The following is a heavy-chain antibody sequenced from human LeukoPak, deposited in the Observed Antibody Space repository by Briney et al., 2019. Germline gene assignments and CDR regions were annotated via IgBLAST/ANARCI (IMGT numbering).Heavy chain of an antibody. CDR1: GFTFDDYA. CDR3: AKGIDARSVVVPPDV. D-gene: IGHD2-15*01. V-gene: IGHV3-9*03. Sequence: PGRSLRLSCAASGFTFDDYAMHWVRQAPGKGLEWVSGISWNSGSIGYADSVKGRFTISRDNAKNSLYLQMNSLRAEDMALYYCAKGIDARSVVVPPDVWGKGTTVTVSS. CDR2: ISWNSGSI. J-gene: IGHJ6*04.